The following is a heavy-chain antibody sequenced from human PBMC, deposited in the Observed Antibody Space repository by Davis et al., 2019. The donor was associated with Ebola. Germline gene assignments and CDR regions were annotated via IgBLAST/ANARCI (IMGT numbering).Heavy chain of an antibody. CDR2: ISSSGNYI. D-gene: IGHD3-16*01. J-gene: IGHJ6*02. V-gene: IGHV3-21*01. Sequence: GESLKISCAASGFSFSSYTMNWVRQAPGKGLEWVSSISSSGNYIYQTDSLKGRFIISRDNAKNSLYLQMNGLRAEDTAVYYCARDRPLDFFFGDYYGMDVWGQGTTVTASS. CDR3: ARDRPLDFFFGDYYGMDV. CDR1: GFSFSSYT.